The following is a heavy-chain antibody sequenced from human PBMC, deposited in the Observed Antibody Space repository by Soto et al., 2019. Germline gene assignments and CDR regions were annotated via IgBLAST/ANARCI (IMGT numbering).Heavy chain of an antibody. CDR3: ARPRSARTGWFDP. D-gene: IGHD2-2*01. V-gene: IGHV4-39*01. CDR1: GGSISRSNFY. CDR2: MYYSGSS. J-gene: IGHJ5*02. Sequence: SETLSLTCTVSGGSISRSNFYWGWIRQPPGKGLEWIGSMYYSGSSYYNPALKSRVTISVDTSENQVSLKLNSVTAADTAIYYCARPRSARTGWFDPWGQGNQVTVSS.